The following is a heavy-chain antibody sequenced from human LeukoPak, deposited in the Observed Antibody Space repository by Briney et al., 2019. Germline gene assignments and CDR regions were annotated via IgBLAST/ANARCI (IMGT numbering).Heavy chain of an antibody. V-gene: IGHV1-2*02. D-gene: IGHD5-18*01. CDR1: GYTFIGNY. J-gene: IGHJ4*02. CDR2: INPKSGAT. CDR3: AREAGHTAMDYYFDY. Sequence: ASVKVSCKASGYTFIGNYIHWVRQAPGQGLEWMGWINPKSGATSSARKFQGRVTMTRDTSIGTAYMELSRLRSDDTAVYYCAREAGHTAMDYYFDYWGQGTLVTVSS.